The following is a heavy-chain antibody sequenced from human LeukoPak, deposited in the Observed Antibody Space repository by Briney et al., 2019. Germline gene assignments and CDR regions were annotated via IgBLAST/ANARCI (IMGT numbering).Heavy chain of an antibody. CDR1: GYSISSGYY. J-gene: IGHJ4*02. D-gene: IGHD2/OR15-2a*01. CDR3: ARDLSS. V-gene: IGHV4-38-2*02. CDR2: IYHSGST. Sequence: KPSETLSLTCTVSGYSISSGYYWGWIRQPPGKGLEWIGRIYHSGSTYYNPSLKSRVTISVDTSKNQFSLKLSSVTAADTAVYYCARDLSSWGQGTLVTVSS.